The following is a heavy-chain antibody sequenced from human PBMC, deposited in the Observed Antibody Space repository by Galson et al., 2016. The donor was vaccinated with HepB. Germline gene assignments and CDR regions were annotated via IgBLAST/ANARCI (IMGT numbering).Heavy chain of an antibody. V-gene: IGHV3-30*18. CDR3: AKGAYIYGSGDYYGMDV. D-gene: IGHD5-18*01. Sequence: SLRLSCAASGFTFRNYDIHWVRQAPGKGLEWVAVISYDGSNKKYADSVKGRFTISRDNSKNTLYLQMNSLRGEDTSVYYCAKGAYIYGSGDYYGMDVWGQGTTVTASS. CDR1: GFTFRNYD. J-gene: IGHJ6*02. CDR2: ISYDGSNK.